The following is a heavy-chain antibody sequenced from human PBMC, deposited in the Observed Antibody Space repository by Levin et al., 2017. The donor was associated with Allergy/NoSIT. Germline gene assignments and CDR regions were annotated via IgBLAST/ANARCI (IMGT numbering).Heavy chain of an antibody. CDR3: ARGFGGGLLMERLVDY. V-gene: IGHV1-2*02. J-gene: IGHJ4*02. Sequence: ASVKVSCKASGYTFTGYYMHWVRQAPGQGLEWMGWINPNSGGTNYAQKFQGRVTMTRDTSISTAYMELSRLRSDDTAVYYCARGFGGGLLMERLVDYWGQGTLVTVSS. CDR1: GYTFTGYY. CDR2: INPNSGGT. D-gene: IGHD2-8*01.